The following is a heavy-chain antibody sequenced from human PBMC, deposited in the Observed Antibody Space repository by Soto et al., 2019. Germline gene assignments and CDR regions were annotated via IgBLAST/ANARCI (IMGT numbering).Heavy chain of an antibody. CDR2: ITWYGGSS. V-gene: IGHV3-43*01. CDR1: GCTINDHT. D-gene: IGHD2-2*02. Sequence: QPXGGLGRSGAVSGCTINDHTMHWVRQIPGRGLEWVSLITWYGGSSFYADSVKVRFTISRDNSKNFVYLQMNSLRTEDTAIYFCAKEKYRIFDYWGQGAQVNVSS. CDR3: AKEKYRIFDY. J-gene: IGHJ4*02.